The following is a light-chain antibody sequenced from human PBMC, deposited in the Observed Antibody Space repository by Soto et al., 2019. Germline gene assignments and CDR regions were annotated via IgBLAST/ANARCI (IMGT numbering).Light chain of an antibody. J-gene: IGKJ1*01. V-gene: IGKV1-5*03. Sequence: DIQMTQSPSTLSASVGDRVTITCRASQSVSTWLAWFQQKPGKAPKVLIYKASNLETGVPSRISGSGSGTEFTLTISGLQPDDFATYYCQGYRTFGQGTKV. CDR2: KAS. CDR1: QSVSTW. CDR3: QGYRT.